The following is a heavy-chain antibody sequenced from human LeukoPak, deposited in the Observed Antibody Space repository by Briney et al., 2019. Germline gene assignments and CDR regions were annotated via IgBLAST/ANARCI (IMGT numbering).Heavy chain of an antibody. CDR1: GYTFTSYY. D-gene: IGHD6-13*01. CDR3: ARGGSSSSSWYGYYYGMDI. Sequence: GASVKVSCKASGYTFTSYYMHWVRQAPGQGLEWMGIINPSGGSTSYAQKFQGRVTMTRDTSMSTVYMELSSLRSEDTAVYYCARGGSSSSSWYGYYYGMDIWGQGTTVTVSS. CDR2: INPSGGST. V-gene: IGHV1-46*01. J-gene: IGHJ6*02.